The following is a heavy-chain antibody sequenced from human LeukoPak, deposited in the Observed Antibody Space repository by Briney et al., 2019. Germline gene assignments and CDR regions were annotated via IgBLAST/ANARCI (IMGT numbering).Heavy chain of an antibody. CDR1: GFTFSSYS. D-gene: IGHD6-13*01. CDR2: ISSSSSTI. J-gene: IGHJ4*02. CDR3: AKYAAGTRGPFDY. V-gene: IGHV3-48*01. Sequence: QPGGSLRLSCAASGFTFSSYSMNWVRQAPGKGLEWVSYISSSSSTIYYADSVKGRFTISRDNAKNSLYLQMNSLRAEDTAVYYCAKYAAGTRGPFDYWGQGTLVTVSS.